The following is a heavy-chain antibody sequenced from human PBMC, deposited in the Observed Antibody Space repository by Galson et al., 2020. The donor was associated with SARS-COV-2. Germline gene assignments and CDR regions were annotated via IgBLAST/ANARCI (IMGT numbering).Heavy chain of an antibody. CDR2: IFYTGNT. D-gene: IGHD2-2*01. J-gene: IGHJ3*02. CDR3: ARHGATRNGFDI. V-gene: IGHV4-39*01. CDR1: GDSISSSSYY. Sequence: SETLSLTCTVSGDSISSSSYYWGWIRQPPGKGLEWIGSIFYTGNTYYTPSLKSRVTISADMSKNHFSLKLSSVTAADTAVYYCARHGATRNGFDIWGQGIKVTVSS.